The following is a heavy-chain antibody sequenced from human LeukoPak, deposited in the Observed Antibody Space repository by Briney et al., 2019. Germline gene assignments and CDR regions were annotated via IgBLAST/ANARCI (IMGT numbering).Heavy chain of an antibody. CDR2: IYYSGST. D-gene: IGHD5-24*01. Sequence: SETLSLTCTVSGGSISSYYWSWIRQPPGKGLEWIGYIYYSGSTNYNPSLKSRVTISVDTSKNQFSLKLSSVTAADTAVYYCARHPFVEMDYFDYWGQGTLGTVSS. V-gene: IGHV4-59*08. J-gene: IGHJ4*02. CDR3: ARHPFVEMDYFDY. CDR1: GGSISSYY.